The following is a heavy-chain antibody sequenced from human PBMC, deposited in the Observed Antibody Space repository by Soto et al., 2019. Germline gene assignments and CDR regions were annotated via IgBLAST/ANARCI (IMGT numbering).Heavy chain of an antibody. CDR3: ARDSYDSSGYYYYFDY. CDR2: IYYSGST. Sequence: PSETLSLTXTVSGGSISSGGYYWSWIRQHPGKGLEWIGYIYYSGSTYYNPSLKSRVTISVDTSKNQFSLKLSSVTAADTAVYYCARDSYDSSGYYYYFDYWGQGTLVTVSS. V-gene: IGHV4-61*08. J-gene: IGHJ4*02. CDR1: GGSISSGGYY. D-gene: IGHD3-22*01.